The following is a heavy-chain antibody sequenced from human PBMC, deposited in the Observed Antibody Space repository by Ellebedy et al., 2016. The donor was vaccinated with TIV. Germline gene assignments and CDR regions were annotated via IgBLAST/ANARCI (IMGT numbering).Heavy chain of an antibody. CDR3: ARKYYYDSSAFYY. J-gene: IGHJ4*02. Sequence: MPGGSLRLSCTVSGGSISSSSYYWTWIRQPPGKGLEWIGDINHSGSTNYNPSFKSRVSISVDTSKNQFSLKLSSVTAADTAVYYCARKYYYDSSAFYYWGQGTLVTVSS. CDR1: GGSISSSSYY. V-gene: IGHV4-39*07. CDR2: INHSGST. D-gene: IGHD3-22*01.